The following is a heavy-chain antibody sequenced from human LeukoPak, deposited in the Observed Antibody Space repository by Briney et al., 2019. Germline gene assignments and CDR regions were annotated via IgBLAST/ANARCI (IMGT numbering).Heavy chain of an antibody. CDR3: ARDGDVSGYSD. Sequence: GGSLRLSCAASGFTLSSYWMSWVRQAPGKGLEWVANIKQDGSEKYYVDSVKGGFAISRDNAKNSLYLQMNSLRAEDTAVYYCARDGDVSGYSDWGQGTLVTVSS. CDR2: IKQDGSEK. D-gene: IGHD3-22*01. CDR1: GFTLSSYW. J-gene: IGHJ4*02. V-gene: IGHV3-7*01.